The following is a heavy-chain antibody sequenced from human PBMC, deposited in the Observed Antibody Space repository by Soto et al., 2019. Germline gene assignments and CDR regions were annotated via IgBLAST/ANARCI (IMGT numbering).Heavy chain of an antibody. CDR3: VRHTDRTVVTHCHFDY. CDR1: GDSISSAGLS. V-gene: IGHV4-39*01. Sequence: SSESLSLTCTVYGDSISSAGLSWVWIRQTPGKGLEWIGSIYYSGSTWYNPSLKSRVTIFADTSKNHFSLKLSSVTATDTAVYYCVRHTDRTVVTHCHFDYWGQGTVVTVSS. J-gene: IGHJ4*02. D-gene: IGHD2-21*02. CDR2: IYYSGST.